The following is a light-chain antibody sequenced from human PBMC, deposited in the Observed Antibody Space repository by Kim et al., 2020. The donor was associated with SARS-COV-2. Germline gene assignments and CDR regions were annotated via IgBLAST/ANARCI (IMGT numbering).Light chain of an antibody. Sequence: GQQVTISCSGSSSNIGSNTVNWSQQRPGTAPKPLIYSNDQRPSGVPDRVSGSKSGASASLAISGLQSEDEADYYCATWDDSLNGPVFGGGTQLTVL. CDR1: SSNIGSNT. CDR2: SND. J-gene: IGLJ3*02. V-gene: IGLV1-44*01. CDR3: ATWDDSLNGPV.